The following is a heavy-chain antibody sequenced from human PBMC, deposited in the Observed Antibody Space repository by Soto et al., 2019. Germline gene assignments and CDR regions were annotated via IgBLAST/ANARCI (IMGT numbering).Heavy chain of an antibody. D-gene: IGHD3-3*01. V-gene: IGHV1-58*01. CDR2: IVVGSGNT. CDR3: ARDLRFLEWLPAPDAFDI. CDR1: GFTFISSA. Sequence: GASVKVSCKASGFTFISSAVQWVRQARGQRLEWIGWIVVGSGNTNYAQKFQERVTITRDMSTGTAYMELSSLRSDDTAVYYCARDLRFLEWLPAPDAFDIWGQGTMVTVSS. J-gene: IGHJ3*02.